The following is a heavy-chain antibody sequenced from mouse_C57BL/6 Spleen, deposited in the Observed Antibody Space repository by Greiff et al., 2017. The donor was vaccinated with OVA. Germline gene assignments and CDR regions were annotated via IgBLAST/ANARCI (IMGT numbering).Heavy chain of an antibody. CDR2: IYPGDGDT. Sequence: VQGVESGAELVKPGASVKISCKASGYAFSSYWMNWVKQRPGKGLEWIGQIYPGDGDTNYNGKFKGKATLTADKSSSTAYMQLSSLTSEDSAVYFCAREEAAQATAWFAYWGQGTLVTVSA. J-gene: IGHJ3*01. V-gene: IGHV1-80*01. CDR3: AREEAAQATAWFAY. CDR1: GYAFSSYW. D-gene: IGHD3-2*02.